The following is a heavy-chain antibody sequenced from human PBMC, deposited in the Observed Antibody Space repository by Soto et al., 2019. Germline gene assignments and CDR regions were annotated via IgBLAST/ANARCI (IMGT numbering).Heavy chain of an antibody. CDR1: GFTVSSNY. Sequence: GGSLRLSCAASGFTVSSNYMSWVRQAPGKGLEWVSVIYSGGSTYYADSVKGRFTISRDNSKNTLYLQMNSLRAEDTAVYYCARGFEPSDFWSGYPGYFDYWGQGTLVTVSS. V-gene: IGHV3-53*01. D-gene: IGHD3-3*01. CDR2: IYSGGST. J-gene: IGHJ4*02. CDR3: ARGFEPSDFWSGYPGYFDY.